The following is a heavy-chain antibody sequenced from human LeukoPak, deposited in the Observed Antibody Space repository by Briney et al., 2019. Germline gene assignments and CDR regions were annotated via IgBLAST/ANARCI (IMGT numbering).Heavy chain of an antibody. V-gene: IGHV3-7*03. CDR2: IKQDGSEK. J-gene: IGHJ4*02. D-gene: IGHD2/OR15-2a*01. Sequence: GGSLRLSCAASGFTFSTYWMTWVRQAPGKGLEWVANIKQDGSEKYFVDSVKGRFTISRDNSKNTLYLQMNSLRAEDTAVYYCAKDSRDEYNSNWGQGTLVTVSS. CDR3: AKDSRDEYNSN. CDR1: GFTFSTYW.